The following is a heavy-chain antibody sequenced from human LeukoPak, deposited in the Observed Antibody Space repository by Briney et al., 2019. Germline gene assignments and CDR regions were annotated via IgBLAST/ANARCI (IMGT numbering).Heavy chain of an antibody. Sequence: GASVKVSCKASGYTFTGYYMHWVRQAPGQGLEWMGWINPNSGGTNYAQKFQGRVTMTRDTSISTACMELSRLRSDDTAVYYCARGHSHDYGDYGAFDIWGQGTMVTVSS. V-gene: IGHV1-2*02. J-gene: IGHJ3*02. CDR1: GYTFTGYY. D-gene: IGHD4-17*01. CDR3: ARGHSHDYGDYGAFDI. CDR2: INPNSGGT.